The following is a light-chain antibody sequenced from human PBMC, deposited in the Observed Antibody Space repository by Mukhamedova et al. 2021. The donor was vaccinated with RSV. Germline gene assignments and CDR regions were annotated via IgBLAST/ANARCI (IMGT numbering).Light chain of an antibody. CDR3: HQYYNWPLT. V-gene: IGKV3-15*01. J-gene: IGKJ3*01. Sequence: LLIYGASTRATGIPTRFSGSGSGTEFTLIITRLEPEDFAVYHCHQYYNWPLTFGPGTKV. CDR2: GAS.